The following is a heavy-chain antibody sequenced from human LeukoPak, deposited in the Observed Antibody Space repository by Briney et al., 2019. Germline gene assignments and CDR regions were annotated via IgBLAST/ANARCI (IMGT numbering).Heavy chain of an antibody. J-gene: IGHJ4*02. Sequence: GGSLRLSCAASGFTFSSYDMNWVRQAPGKGLEWVAVISYDGSNKYYADSVKGRFTISRDNSKNTLYLQMNSLRADDTAVYYCAKEYSSSWSSFDYWGQGTLVTVSS. D-gene: IGHD6-13*01. CDR1: GFTFSSYD. CDR2: ISYDGSNK. V-gene: IGHV3-30*18. CDR3: AKEYSSSWSSFDY.